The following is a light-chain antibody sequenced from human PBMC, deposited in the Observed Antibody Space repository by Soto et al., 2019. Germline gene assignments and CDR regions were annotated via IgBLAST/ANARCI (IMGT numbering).Light chain of an antibody. V-gene: IGLV2-14*01. CDR3: SSHTSRNTLV. Sequence: QSALTQPASVSGSPGQSITISCTGTSSDVGGYNYVSWYQHHPGKAPKLMIYEVSNRPSGASNRFSGSKSGNTASLTISGLQAEDEADYYCSSHTSRNTLVFGSGTKVTVL. CDR1: SSDVGGYNY. CDR2: EVS. J-gene: IGLJ1*01.